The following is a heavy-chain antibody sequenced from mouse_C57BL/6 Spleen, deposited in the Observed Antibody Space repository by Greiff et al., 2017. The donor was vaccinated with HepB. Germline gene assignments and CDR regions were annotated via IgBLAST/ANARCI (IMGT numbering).Heavy chain of an antibody. CDR1: GFTFSDYG. Sequence: EVKLVESGGGLVKPGGSLKLSCAASGFTFSDYGMHWVRQAPEKGLEWVAYISSGSSIIYYADTVKGRFTISRDNAKNTLFLQMTSLRSEDTAMYYCARLGDSYYCDYWGQGTTLTVSS. J-gene: IGHJ2*01. CDR2: ISSGSSII. CDR3: ARLGDSYYCDY. V-gene: IGHV5-17*01.